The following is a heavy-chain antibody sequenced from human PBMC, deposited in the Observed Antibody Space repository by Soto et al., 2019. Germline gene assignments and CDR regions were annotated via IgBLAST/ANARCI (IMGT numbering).Heavy chain of an antibody. CDR2: IIPIFGTA. J-gene: IGHJ6*02. D-gene: IGHD3-22*01. Sequence: SLKGSCKASGGTNSSYAISWVRQATGQGLEWMGGIIPIFGTANYAQKFQGRVTITADKSTSTAYMELSSLRSEDTAVYYCARDPSYDSSGYYFVFTSGMDVWGQGTTVTVSS. V-gene: IGHV1-69*06. CDR3: ARDPSYDSSGYYFVFTSGMDV. CDR1: GGTNSSYA.